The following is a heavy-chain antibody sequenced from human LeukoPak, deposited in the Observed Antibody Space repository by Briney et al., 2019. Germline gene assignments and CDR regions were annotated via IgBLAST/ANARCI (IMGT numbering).Heavy chain of an antibody. CDR3: AKDRRPKRGYCSGGSCYVPDYFDY. J-gene: IGHJ4*02. CDR2: ISWNGEST. D-gene: IGHD2-15*01. CDR1: GFTFDDFG. Sequence: GGSLRLSCAPSGFTFDDFGMSWVRQTPGKGLEWVSGISWNGESTGYADSVKGRFTISRDNGKNSLYLQMNSLRAEDTAVYYCAKDRRPKRGYCSGGSCYVPDYFDYWGQGTLVTVSS. V-gene: IGHV3-20*04.